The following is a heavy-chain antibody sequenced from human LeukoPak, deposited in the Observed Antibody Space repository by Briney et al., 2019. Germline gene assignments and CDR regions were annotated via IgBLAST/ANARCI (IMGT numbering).Heavy chain of an antibody. CDR1: GYTFTSYY. CDR3: ARAPHDSSGYYYVSFDY. D-gene: IGHD3-22*01. J-gene: IGHJ4*02. Sequence: ASVKVPCKASGYTFTSYYMHWVRQAPGQGLEWMGIINPSGGSTSYAQKFQGRVTMTRDTSTSTVYMELSSLRSEDTAVYYCARAPHDSSGYYYVSFDYWGQGTLVTVSS. V-gene: IGHV1-46*01. CDR2: INPSGGST.